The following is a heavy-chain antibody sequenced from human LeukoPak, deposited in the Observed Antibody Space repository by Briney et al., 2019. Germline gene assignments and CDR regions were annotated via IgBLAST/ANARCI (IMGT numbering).Heavy chain of an antibody. CDR3: ARDFFYYDSSGLGDH. CDR2: INVGKGDT. V-gene: IGHV1-3*01. J-gene: IGHJ4*02. D-gene: IGHD3-22*01. Sequence: ASVKVSCKASGYTFSGYAMHWVRQAPGQRLEWMGWINVGKGDTKYSQKFQGRVSITSDTSASTAYMELSSLRSEDTAVYYCARDFFYYDSSGLGDHRGQGTLVTVSS. CDR1: GYTFSGYA.